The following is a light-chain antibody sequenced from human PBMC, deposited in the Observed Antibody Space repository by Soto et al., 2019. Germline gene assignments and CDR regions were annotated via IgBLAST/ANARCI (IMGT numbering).Light chain of an antibody. J-gene: IGLJ1*01. CDR1: SSDVGGYNY. CDR2: DVS. V-gene: IGLV2-14*01. CDR3: SSYTRSSTFV. Sequence: QSALTQPASVSGSPGQSITIYCTGTSSDVGGYNYVSWYQQHPGKAPTLMIYDVSNRPSRVSNRFSGSTSGNTASLTISVRQADDESNYHCSSYTRSSTFVFGTGTKLTVL.